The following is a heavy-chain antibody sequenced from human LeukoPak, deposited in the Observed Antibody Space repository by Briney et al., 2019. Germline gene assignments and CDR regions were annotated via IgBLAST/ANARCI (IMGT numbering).Heavy chain of an antibody. CDR1: GGSISSYY. CDR3: ARDVPRGTGYMDV. J-gene: IGHJ6*03. Sequence: PSETLSLTCTVSGGSISSYYWSWIRQPPGKGLEWIGYIYHSGSTNYNPSLKSRVTISVDTSKNQLSLKLRSVTATDTAVYYCARDVPRGTGYMDVWGKGTTVTVSS. V-gene: IGHV4-59*01. D-gene: IGHD3-10*01. CDR2: IYHSGST.